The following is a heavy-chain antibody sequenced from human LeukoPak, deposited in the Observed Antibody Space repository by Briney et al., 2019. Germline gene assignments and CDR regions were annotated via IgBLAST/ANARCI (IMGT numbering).Heavy chain of an antibody. Sequence: GGSLRLSCEASGFTFSSYGMHWVRRAPGKGPEWMTVISHDGSNKYYEDSVKGRFTISRDNSKSTLYLQMNSLRAEDTAVYYCAKEGYYGSGSFPDSWGQGTLVTVSS. CDR2: ISHDGSNK. CDR3: AKEGYYGSGSFPDS. D-gene: IGHD3-10*01. V-gene: IGHV3-30*18. CDR1: GFTFSSYG. J-gene: IGHJ4*02.